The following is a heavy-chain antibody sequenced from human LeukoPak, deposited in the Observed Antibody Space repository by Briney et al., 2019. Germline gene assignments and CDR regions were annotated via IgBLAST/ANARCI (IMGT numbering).Heavy chain of an antibody. CDR3: ARVRAASIAAREDY. D-gene: IGHD6-6*01. Sequence: PGGSLRLSCAASGFTFSSYNMNWVRQAPGKGLEWVSYISSSSSTAYYADSVKGRFTISRDNAKNSLYLQMNSLRAEDTAVYYCARVRAASIAAREDYWGQGTLVTVSS. CDR1: GFTFSSYN. J-gene: IGHJ4*02. V-gene: IGHV3-48*04. CDR2: ISSSSSTA.